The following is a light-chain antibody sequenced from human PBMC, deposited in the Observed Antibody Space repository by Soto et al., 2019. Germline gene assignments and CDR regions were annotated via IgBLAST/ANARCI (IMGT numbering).Light chain of an antibody. Sequence: DIQMTQSPSTLSASVGDRVTITCRASQSISSWLAWYQQKPGKAPKLLIYDASSLESGDTSRFSGSGSGAEFTLSIGSRQPDDFATYDCQQYNSYSPWMFGQGTDVGIK. J-gene: IGKJ1*01. CDR2: DAS. V-gene: IGKV1-5*01. CDR3: QQYNSYSPWM. CDR1: QSISSW.